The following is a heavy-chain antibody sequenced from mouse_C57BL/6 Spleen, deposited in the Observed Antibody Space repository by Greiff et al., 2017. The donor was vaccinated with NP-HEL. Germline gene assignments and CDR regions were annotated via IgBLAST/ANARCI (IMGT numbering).Heavy chain of an antibody. J-gene: IGHJ4*01. CDR3: ARSNSAMDY. CDR2: INPSSGYT. V-gene: IGHV1-4*01. Sequence: VQLQQSGAELARPGASVKMSCKASGYTFTSYTMHWVKQRPGQGLEWIGYINPSSGYTKYNQTFKDKATLTADKSSSTAYMQLSSLTTEDSTVYYCARSNSAMDYWGQGTSVTVSS. CDR1: GYTFTSYT.